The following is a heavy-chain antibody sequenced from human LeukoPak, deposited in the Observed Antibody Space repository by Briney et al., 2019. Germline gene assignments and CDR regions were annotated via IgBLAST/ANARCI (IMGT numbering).Heavy chain of an antibody. J-gene: IGHJ3*02. CDR1: GFTFSDYW. CDR3: ARLYCGGDCYRSFDI. D-gene: IGHD2-21*02. Sequence: GSLRLSCAASGFTFSDYWMTWVRQAPGKGLEWVSVIYSGGSTYYADSVKGRFPISRDNSKNTLYLQMNSLRAEDTAVYYCARLYCGGDCYRSFDIWGQGTMVTVSS. V-gene: IGHV3-53*01. CDR2: IYSGGST.